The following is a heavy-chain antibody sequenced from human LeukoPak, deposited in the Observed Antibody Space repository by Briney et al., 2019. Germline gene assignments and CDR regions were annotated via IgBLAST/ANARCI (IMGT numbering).Heavy chain of an antibody. CDR2: ISAYNGNT. D-gene: IGHD1-7*01. J-gene: IGHJ6*03. CDR1: GYTFTSYG. V-gene: IGHV1-18*01. CDR3: AKVDKTKGTYYYYYMDV. Sequence: GASVKVSCKASGYTFTSYGISWVRQAPGQGVEWMGWISAYNGNTNYAQKLQGRVTMTTDTSTSTAYMELRSLRSDDTAVYYCAKVDKTKGTYYYYYMDVWGKGTTVTVSS.